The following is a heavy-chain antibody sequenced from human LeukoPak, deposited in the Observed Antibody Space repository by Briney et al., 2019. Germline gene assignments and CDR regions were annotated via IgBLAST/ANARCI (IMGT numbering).Heavy chain of an antibody. V-gene: IGHV3-23*01. J-gene: IGHJ4*02. CDR3: AKIAVAGYSRNYYYFDS. D-gene: IGHD6-19*01. CDR1: GFTFASYA. Sequence: GGSLRLSCAASGFTFASYAMSWVRQAPGKGLEWVSTVSGSGSNTYYADSVKGRFTVSRDDSKNTLYVQMNSLRPEDTAVYYCAKIAVAGYSRNYYYFDSWGQGALVTVSS. CDR2: VSGSGSNT.